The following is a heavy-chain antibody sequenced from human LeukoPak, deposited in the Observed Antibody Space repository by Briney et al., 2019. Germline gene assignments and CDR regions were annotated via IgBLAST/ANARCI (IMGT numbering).Heavy chain of an antibody. Sequence: PSETLSLTCTVSGGSMNQYYRSWIRQPAGKGLEWIGRIYTSGSTNYNPSLKSRVTISVDTSKNQFSLKLSSVTAADTAVYYCASERGIWFGYNWFDPWGQGTLVTVSS. CDR3: ASERGIWFGYNWFDP. CDR2: IYTSGST. D-gene: IGHD3-10*01. J-gene: IGHJ5*02. V-gene: IGHV4-4*07. CDR1: GGSMNQYY.